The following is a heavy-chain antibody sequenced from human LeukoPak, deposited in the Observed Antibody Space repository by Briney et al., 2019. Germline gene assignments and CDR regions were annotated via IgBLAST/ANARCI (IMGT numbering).Heavy chain of an antibody. J-gene: IGHJ4*02. CDR3: ARSYDYGDHFDY. CDR1: GYTFTSYY. V-gene: IGHV1-46*01. D-gene: IGHD4-17*01. Sequence: ASVKVSCKASGYTFTSYYVHWVRQAPGQGLEWVGTINPSGGSTRYAQKFPGRVTMTRVTSTSTVYMELYSLRSEDTAVYYCARSYDYGDHFDYWGQGTLVTVSS. CDR2: INPSGGST.